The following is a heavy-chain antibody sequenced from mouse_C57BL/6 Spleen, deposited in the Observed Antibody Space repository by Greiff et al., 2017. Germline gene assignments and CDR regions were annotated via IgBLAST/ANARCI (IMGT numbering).Heavy chain of an antibody. D-gene: IGHD2-2*01. CDR3: ASGKNSYVYDPHWDFDV. Sequence: VQLQQPGAELVKPGASVKVSCKASGYTFTSYWMHWVKQRPGQGLEWIGRIHPSDSDTNYNQKFKGKATLTVDKSSSTAYMQLSSLTSEDSAVYYCASGKNSYVYDPHWDFDVWGTGTTVTVSS. CDR2: IHPSDSDT. V-gene: IGHV1-74*01. J-gene: IGHJ1*03. CDR1: GYTFTSYW.